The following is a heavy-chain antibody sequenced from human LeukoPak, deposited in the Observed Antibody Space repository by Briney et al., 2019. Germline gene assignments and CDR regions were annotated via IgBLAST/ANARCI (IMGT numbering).Heavy chain of an antibody. CDR3: AADAPPYCSGGSCYSRGYYYYGTDV. Sequence: SVKVSCKASGFTFTSSAVQWVRQARGQRLEWIGWIVVGSGNTNYAQKFQERVTITRDMSTSTAYMELSSLRSEDTAVYYCAADAPPYCSGGSCYSRGYYYYGTDVWGQGTTVTVSS. V-gene: IGHV1-58*01. CDR2: IVVGSGNT. J-gene: IGHJ6*02. CDR1: GFTFTSSA. D-gene: IGHD2-15*01.